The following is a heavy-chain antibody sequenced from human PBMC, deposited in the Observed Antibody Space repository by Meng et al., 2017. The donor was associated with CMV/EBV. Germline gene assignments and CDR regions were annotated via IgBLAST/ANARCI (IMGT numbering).Heavy chain of an antibody. CDR1: GYTFTRFH. Sequence: ASVKVSCKTSGYTFTRFHMHWVRQAPGQGLEWMGKIIPSSGSTTYAPRFQGRVTMTRDTSTSIVYMELNSLRSEDTAVYSCARDYGDYVFDYWGQGTLVTVSS. V-gene: IGHV1-46*01. D-gene: IGHD4-17*01. CDR3: ARDYGDYVFDY. CDR2: IIPSSGST. J-gene: IGHJ4*02.